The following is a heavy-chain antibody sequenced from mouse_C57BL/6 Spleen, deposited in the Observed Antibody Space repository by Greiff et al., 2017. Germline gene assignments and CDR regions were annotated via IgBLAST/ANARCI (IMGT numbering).Heavy chain of an antibody. J-gene: IGHJ1*03. CDR1: GYTFTDYE. CDR3: TRWGVTWYFDV. V-gene: IGHV1-15*01. Sequence: VQVVESGAELVRPGASVTLSCKASGYTFTDYEMHWVKQTPVHGLEWIGAIDPETGGTAYNQKFKGKAILTADKSSSTAYMELRSLTSEDSAVYYCTRWGVTWYFDVWGTGTTVTVSS. D-gene: IGHD2-2*01. CDR2: IDPETGGT.